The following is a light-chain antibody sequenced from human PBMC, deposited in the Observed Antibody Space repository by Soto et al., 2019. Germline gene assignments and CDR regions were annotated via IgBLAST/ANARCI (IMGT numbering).Light chain of an antibody. V-gene: IGLV2-8*01. CDR1: SSDVGGYNY. J-gene: IGLJ2*01. CDR3: SSYAGSNNVV. Sequence: QSALTQPPSASGSPGQSVTISCTGTSSDVGGYNYVSWYQQHPGKAPKLMIYEVSKRPSGVPDRFSGSKSGNTASLTVSGLQAADEADYYCSSYAGSNNVVFGGGTKVTVL. CDR2: EVS.